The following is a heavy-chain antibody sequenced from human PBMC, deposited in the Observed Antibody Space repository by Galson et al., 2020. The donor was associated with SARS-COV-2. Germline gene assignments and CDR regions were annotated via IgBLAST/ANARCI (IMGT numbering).Heavy chain of an antibody. Sequence: GESLKISCAASGFSFSGYAMSWVRQAPGKGLEWVATILGDGSDIYYAESVKGRFTISRDNSKSTLYLQMNILTVDDTAVYFCAKRADYSNSNAVDFASWGQGTLVAVSS. CDR1: GFSFSGYA. V-gene: IGHV3-23*05. J-gene: IGHJ4*02. CDR2: ILGDGSDI. D-gene: IGHD6-13*01. CDR3: AKRADYSNSNAVDFAS.